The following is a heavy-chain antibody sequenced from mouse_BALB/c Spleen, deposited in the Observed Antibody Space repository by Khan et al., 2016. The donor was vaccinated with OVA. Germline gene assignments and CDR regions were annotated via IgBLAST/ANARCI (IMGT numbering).Heavy chain of an antibody. Sequence: EVELVESGGGLVQPGGSLKLSCAASGFTFSSYGMSWVRQTPDKRLELVATINSNGGSTYYPDSVKGRFTISRDNAKNTLYLQMSSLKSEDTAMYYCARMARTTNWGQGTTLTVSS. CDR2: INSNGGST. CDR3: ARMARTTN. J-gene: IGHJ2*01. V-gene: IGHV5-6-3*01. D-gene: IGHD6-1*01. CDR1: GFTFSSYG.